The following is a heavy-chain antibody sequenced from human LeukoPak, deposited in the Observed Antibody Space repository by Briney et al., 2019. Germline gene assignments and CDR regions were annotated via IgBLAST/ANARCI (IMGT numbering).Heavy chain of an antibody. V-gene: IGHV4-59*01. CDR3: ARVRYDSSGYYYPRAFDI. Sequence: KTSETLSLTCTVSGGSISSYYWSWIRQPPGRGLEWIGYIYYSGSTNYNPSLKSRVTISVDTSKNQFSLKLSSVTATDTAVYYCARVRYDSSGYYYPRAFDIWGQGTMVTVSS. CDR2: IYYSGST. D-gene: IGHD3-22*01. J-gene: IGHJ3*02. CDR1: GGSISSYY.